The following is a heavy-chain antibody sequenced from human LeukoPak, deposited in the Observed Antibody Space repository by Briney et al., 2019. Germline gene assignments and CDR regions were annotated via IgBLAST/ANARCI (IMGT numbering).Heavy chain of an antibody. J-gene: IGHJ4*02. Sequence: ESGGSLRLSCAASGFAFSDYYMNWIRQAPGKGLEWLSYITTSSDYTDYADSVRGRFTISRDNAKNSLYLQMNSLRAEDTAVYYCARAYSGYSYDYWGQGTLVTASS. CDR1: GFAFSDYY. D-gene: IGHD3-22*01. V-gene: IGHV3-11*06. CDR3: ARAYSGYSYDY. CDR2: ITTSSDYT.